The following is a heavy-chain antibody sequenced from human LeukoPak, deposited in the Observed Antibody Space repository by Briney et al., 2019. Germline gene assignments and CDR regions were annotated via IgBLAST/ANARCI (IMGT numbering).Heavy chain of an antibody. CDR3: ARKVATTPYYFDY. J-gene: IGHJ4*02. Sequence: SETLSLTCTVSGGSISSYYWSWIRQPPGKGLEWIGYIYYSGSTNYNPSLKSRVTISVDTSKNQFSLKLSSVTAADTAVYYCARKVATTPYYFDYWGQGTLVTVS. D-gene: IGHD5-24*01. CDR1: GGSISSYY. V-gene: IGHV4-59*01. CDR2: IYYSGST.